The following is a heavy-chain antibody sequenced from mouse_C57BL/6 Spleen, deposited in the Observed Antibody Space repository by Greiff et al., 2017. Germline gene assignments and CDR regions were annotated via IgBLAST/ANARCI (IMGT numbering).Heavy chain of an antibody. CDR3: ARRSYDGYYAFAY. CDR2: IYPSDSET. V-gene: IGHV1-61*01. CDR1: GYTFTSYW. Sequence: VQLQQPGAELVRPGSSVKLSCKASGYTFTSYWMDWVKQRPGQGLEWIGNIYPSDSETHYNQKFKDKATLTVDKSSSTAYMQLSSLTSEDSAGYDCARRSYDGYYAFAYWGQGTLVNVSA. J-gene: IGHJ3*01. D-gene: IGHD2-3*01.